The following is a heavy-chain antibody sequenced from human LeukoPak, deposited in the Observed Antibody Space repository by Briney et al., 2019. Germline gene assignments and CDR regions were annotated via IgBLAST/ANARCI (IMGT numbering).Heavy chain of an antibody. D-gene: IGHD6-13*01. V-gene: IGHV4-59*01. Sequence: SETLSLTCTVSGGSISSYYWSWIRQPPGKGLELIGYIYYSGSTNYNPSLKSRVTISVDTSKNQFSLKLSSVTAADTAVYYCARVGGRVAAAGTDLYFDYWGQGTLVTVSS. CDR2: IYYSGST. CDR1: GGSISSYY. CDR3: ARVGGRVAAAGTDLYFDY. J-gene: IGHJ4*02.